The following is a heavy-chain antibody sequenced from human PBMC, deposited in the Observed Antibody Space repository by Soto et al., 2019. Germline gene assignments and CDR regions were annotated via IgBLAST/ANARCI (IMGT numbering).Heavy chain of an antibody. CDR3: GRTDRDFYGVDV. CDR1: GFTFRNYD. CDR2: ISAAGDP. V-gene: IGHV3-13*05. Sequence: EVQLVESGGGLVQPGGSLRLSCEASGFTFRNYDMHWVRQGTGKGLEWVSGISAAGDPDYADSVEGRFTISRENAQNSFFLQMNSLRVGDTAVYYWGRTDRDFYGVDVWGQGTTVIVSS. J-gene: IGHJ6*02.